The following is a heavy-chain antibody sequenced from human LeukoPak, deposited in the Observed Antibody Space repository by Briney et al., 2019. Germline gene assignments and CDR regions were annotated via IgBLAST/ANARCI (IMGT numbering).Heavy chain of an antibody. D-gene: IGHD5-18*01. CDR1: AFTFGSFG. CDR2: ISDTGGST. Sequence: GGSLRLSCAASAFTFGSFGMSWVRQAPGKGLEWVSAISDTGGSTFYADSVKGRFTISRDNSKNTLYLQMNSLRAEDTAVYYCAKGRIQSYMAPEYWGQGTLVTVSS. V-gene: IGHV3-23*01. CDR3: AKGRIQSYMAPEY. J-gene: IGHJ4*02.